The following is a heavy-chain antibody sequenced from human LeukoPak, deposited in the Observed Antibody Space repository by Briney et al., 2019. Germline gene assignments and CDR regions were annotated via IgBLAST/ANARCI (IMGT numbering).Heavy chain of an antibody. CDR1: DGSFTDYN. CDR2: IHHTGAT. V-gene: IGHV4-34*01. D-gene: IGHD3-22*01. CDR3: VRNGYDSSGYYFWSDY. Sequence: PSETLSLTCAVYDGSFTDYNWSWIRQSPGKGLEWIAEIHHTGATNYGPTLKSRVTLSVDTSKNQLSLNLRSVTAADTAVYYCVRNGYDSSGYYFWSDYWGQGTLVTVSS. J-gene: IGHJ4*02.